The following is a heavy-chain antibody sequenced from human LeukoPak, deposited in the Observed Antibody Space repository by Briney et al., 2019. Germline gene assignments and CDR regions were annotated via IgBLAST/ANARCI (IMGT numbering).Heavy chain of an antibody. V-gene: IGHV4-30-4*01. D-gene: IGHD3-10*01. Sequence: SETLSLTCTVSGGSISSGDYYWSWIRQPPGKGLEWIGYIYYSGSTYYNPSLKSRVTISVDTSKNQFSLKLSSVTAADTAVYYCARVVLVRGYGAFDIWGQGTMVTVSS. J-gene: IGHJ3*02. CDR2: IYYSGST. CDR3: ARVVLVRGYGAFDI. CDR1: GGSISSGDYY.